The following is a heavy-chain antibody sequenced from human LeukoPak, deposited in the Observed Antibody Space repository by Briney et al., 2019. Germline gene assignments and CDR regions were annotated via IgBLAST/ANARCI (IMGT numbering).Heavy chain of an antibody. CDR1: GASFNTYY. CDR2: VKHDGDT. J-gene: IGHJ5*01. V-gene: IGHV4-34*01. Sequence: PSETLSLTCAVYGASFNTYYWTWIRQSPDKGLEWIGEVKHDGDTNVNPSLRSRVVMSVDASKNQFSLKMTSVTAADTAIHFCARGPVALPNDRLSLFFDFWGQGTLVTVSS. D-gene: IGHD2-8*01. CDR3: ARGPVALPNDRLSLFFDF.